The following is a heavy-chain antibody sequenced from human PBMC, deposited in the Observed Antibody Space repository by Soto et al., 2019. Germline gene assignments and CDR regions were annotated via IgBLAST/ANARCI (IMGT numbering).Heavy chain of an antibody. CDR3: ARTAAAPLYFDC. CDR1: GFTLSSYW. Sequence: EVQLVESGGDLVQPGGSQRLSCAASGFTLSSYWMHWVRQAPGKGLVWVSRISSDDSTTTYADSVRGRFTISRDSAKNTLYLQLDSLRAEDTAVYYCARTAAAPLYFDCWGQGTLVTVSS. D-gene: IGHD2-15*01. V-gene: IGHV3-74*01. J-gene: IGHJ4*02. CDR2: ISSDDSTT.